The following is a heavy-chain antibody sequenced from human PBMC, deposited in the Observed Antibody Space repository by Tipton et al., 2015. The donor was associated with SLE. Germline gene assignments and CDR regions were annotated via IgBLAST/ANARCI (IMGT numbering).Heavy chain of an antibody. V-gene: IGHV4-34*01. CDR1: GGSISSYY. D-gene: IGHD3-22*01. CDR2: ISLGGST. CDR3: ARDEYYYDGTGYHLLGQFDY. Sequence: TLSLTCTVSGGSISSYYWGWIRQPPGKGLEWIGEISLGGSTNYNPSLKSRVTLSVDTSKNQFSLKLSSVTAADTAVYFCARDEYYYDGTGYHLLGQFDYWGQGTLVTVSS. J-gene: IGHJ4*02.